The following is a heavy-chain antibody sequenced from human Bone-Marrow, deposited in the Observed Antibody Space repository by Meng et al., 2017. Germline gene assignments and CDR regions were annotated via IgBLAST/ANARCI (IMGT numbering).Heavy chain of an antibody. D-gene: IGHD4-23*01. V-gene: IGHV1-69*02. CDR2: IIPILGIA. CDR3: ARIDQYGGSDY. Sequence: QVQLVQSGAGVKKPGSWVKVACKASGGTFSSYTISWVRQAPGQGLEWMGRIIPILGIANYAQKFQGRVTITADKSTSTAYMELSSLRSEDTAVYYCARIDQYGGSDYWGQGTLVTVSS. CDR1: GGTFSSYT. J-gene: IGHJ4*02.